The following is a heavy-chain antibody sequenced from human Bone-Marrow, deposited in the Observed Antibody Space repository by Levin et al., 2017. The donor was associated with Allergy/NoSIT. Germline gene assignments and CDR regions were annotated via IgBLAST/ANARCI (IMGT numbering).Heavy chain of an antibody. J-gene: IGHJ4*02. D-gene: IGHD2-8*02. CDR1: GFTFSDHW. V-gene: IGHV3-7*01. CDR2: IRQDGNEK. Sequence: GGSLRLSCVASGFTFSDHWMSWVRQAPGKGLEWVANIRQDGNEKHYVDSVKGRFTISRDNAKNSLYLQTSSLSADDTALYYCARYPTGTYYYDCWGQGTLVTVSS. CDR3: ARYPTGTYYYDC.